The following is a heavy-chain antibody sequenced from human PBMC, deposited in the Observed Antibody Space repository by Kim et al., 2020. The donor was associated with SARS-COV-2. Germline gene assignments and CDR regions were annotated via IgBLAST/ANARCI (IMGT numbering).Heavy chain of an antibody. J-gene: IGHJ5*02. Sequence: ASVKVSCKASGYTFTSYAMNWVRQAPGQGLEWMGWINTNTGNPTYAQGFTGRFVFSLDTSVSTAYLQISSLKAEDTAVYYCARDVVSCTSCYAYNWFDPWGQGTLVTVSS. V-gene: IGHV7-4-1*02. CDR3: ARDVVSCTSCYAYNWFDP. CDR2: INTNTGNP. CDR1: GYTFTSYA. D-gene: IGHD2-2*01.